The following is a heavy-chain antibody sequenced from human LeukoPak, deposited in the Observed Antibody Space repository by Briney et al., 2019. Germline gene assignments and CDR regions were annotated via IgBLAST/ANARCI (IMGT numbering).Heavy chain of an antibody. D-gene: IGHD6-13*01. V-gene: IGHV4-30-4*08. CDR1: GDSISSGDYY. CDR2: IYYSGNT. J-gene: IGHJ5*02. CDR3: ARVGQQLTRNWFDP. Sequence: SQTLSLTCTVSGDSISSGDYYWSWIRQPPGKGLEWIGYIYYSGNTYYNPSLQSRVTISVDTSKNQFSLKLSSVTAADTAVYYCARVGQQLTRNWFDPWGQGTLVTVSS.